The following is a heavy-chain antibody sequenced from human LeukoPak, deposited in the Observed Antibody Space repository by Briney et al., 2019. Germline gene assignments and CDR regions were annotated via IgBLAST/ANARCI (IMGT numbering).Heavy chain of an antibody. J-gene: IGHJ4*02. CDR3: AREGGSYRSLDY. CDR1: GGSISSFY. Sequence: SETLSLTCTVSGGSISSFYWTWLRQPAGKGLEWIGRIYTSGITQYNPSLKSRVTMSVDTSKNEFSLKLTSVTAADTAVYYCAREGGSYRSLDYWGQGTLVTVSS. V-gene: IGHV4-4*07. D-gene: IGHD3-16*02. CDR2: IYTSGIT.